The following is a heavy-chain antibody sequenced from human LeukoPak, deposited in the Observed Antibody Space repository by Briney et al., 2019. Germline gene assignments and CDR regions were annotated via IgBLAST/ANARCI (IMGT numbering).Heavy chain of an antibody. CDR1: VYTFTGYY. CDR3: ARGVGATQLDY. CDR2: INHNSGGT. J-gene: IGHJ4*02. D-gene: IGHD1-26*01. Sequence: GSVKVSCMASVYTFTGYYMHGVRQAPGQGGEWMGWINHNSGGTNYAQKFTGRVNMTRDTSIRTAYMELSRLRSDDKAVYYCARGVGATQLDYWGQGTLVTVSS. V-gene: IGHV1-2*02.